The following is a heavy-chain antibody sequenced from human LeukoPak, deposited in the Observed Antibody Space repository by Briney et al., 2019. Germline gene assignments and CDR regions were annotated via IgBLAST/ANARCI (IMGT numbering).Heavy chain of an antibody. Sequence: GGSLRLSCAASGFTFSSYAMHWVRQAPGKGLEWVSYISSSGSTIYYADSVKGRFTISRDNAKNSLYLQMNSLRAEDTAVYYCARGFTYSSSWYVYWGQGTLVTVSS. V-gene: IGHV3-48*03. D-gene: IGHD6-13*01. CDR3: ARGFTYSSSWYVY. CDR2: ISSSGSTI. CDR1: GFTFSSYA. J-gene: IGHJ4*02.